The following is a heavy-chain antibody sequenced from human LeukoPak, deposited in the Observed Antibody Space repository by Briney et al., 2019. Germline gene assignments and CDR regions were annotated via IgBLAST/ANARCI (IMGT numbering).Heavy chain of an antibody. Sequence: TGGSLRLSCAASGFTFNNYAMSWVRQAPGKVLEWVSAITGSGGDTYHADSVKGRFTISRDNSENTLYLQMNSLRAEDTAVYYCAKGSRGSRPYYFDFWGQGTLVTVSS. D-gene: IGHD3-10*01. CDR3: AKGSRGSRPYYFDF. V-gene: IGHV3-23*01. CDR2: ITGSGGDT. J-gene: IGHJ4*02. CDR1: GFTFNNYA.